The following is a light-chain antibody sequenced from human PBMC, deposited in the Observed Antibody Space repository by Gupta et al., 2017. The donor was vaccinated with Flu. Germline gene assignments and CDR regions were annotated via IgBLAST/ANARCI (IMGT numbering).Light chain of an antibody. CDR2: AAS. CDR1: QSISSY. V-gene: IGKV1-39*01. Sequence: DIQMTQSPSFLSASVGDRATITCRASQSISSYLNWYQQKPGKAPKLLIYAASSLQSGVPSRFSGSGSGTDFTLTISSLQPEDVATYYCQQSYSTPWTFGQGTKVEIK. CDR3: QQSYSTPWT. J-gene: IGKJ1*01.